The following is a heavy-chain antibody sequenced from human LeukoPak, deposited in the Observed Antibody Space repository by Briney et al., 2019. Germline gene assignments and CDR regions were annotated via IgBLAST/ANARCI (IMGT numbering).Heavy chain of an antibody. J-gene: IGHJ4*02. D-gene: IGHD1-1*01. CDR2: TYYRPKWYN. CDR1: GDSVSSNSVT. CDR3: ARATGTDYYFDY. Sequence: SQTLSLTCVISGDSVSSNSVTWNWIRQSPSRGLEWLGRTYYRPKWYNDYAVSVRSRVTINPDTSKNQFSLQLNSVTPEDTALYFCARATGTDYYFDYWGQGALVTVSS. V-gene: IGHV6-1*01.